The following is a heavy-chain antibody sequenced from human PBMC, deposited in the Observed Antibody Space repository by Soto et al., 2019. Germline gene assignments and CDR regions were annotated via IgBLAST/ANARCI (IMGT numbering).Heavy chain of an antibody. J-gene: IGHJ6*02. CDR3: ARDRRRGLPAVDYYYYGMYV. Sequence: QVQLVQSGAEVKKPGSSVKVSCKASGGTFSSYAISWVRQSPGQGLEWMGGTIPIFGTATYAQKFQGRVRSSADESTRTAYMELSSRRSEDTAVYYCARDRRRGLPAVDYYYYGMYVWGQGTKVSVSS. V-gene: IGHV1-69*01. D-gene: IGHD1-26*01. CDR1: GGTFSSYA. CDR2: TIPIFGTA.